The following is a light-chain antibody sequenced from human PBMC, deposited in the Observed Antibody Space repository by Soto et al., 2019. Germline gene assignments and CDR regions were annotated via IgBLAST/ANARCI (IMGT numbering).Light chain of an antibody. CDR2: RAS. V-gene: IGKV3-15*01. Sequence: EIVMTQSPATLAVSTGDTATISCRASQSLGGNLAWYQQKPGQAPRLLIFRASSRATGVPARFSASGSGTEFTLTISGLQSEDLAVYYCQQYNNWPPWTFGPGTRVEIK. J-gene: IGKJ1*01. CDR3: QQYNNWPPWT. CDR1: QSLGGN.